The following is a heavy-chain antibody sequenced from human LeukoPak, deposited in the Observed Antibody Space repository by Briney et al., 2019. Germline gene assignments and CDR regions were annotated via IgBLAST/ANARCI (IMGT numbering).Heavy chain of an antibody. CDR1: GFIFRAYG. CDR2: ISHDGTNI. V-gene: IGHV3-30*18. D-gene: IGHD3-10*01. J-gene: IGHJ4*02. Sequence: GGSLRLSCTVSGFIFRAYGMHWVRQAPGKGLEWVTAISHDGTNIYYADIVKGRFTISRDNSKNTLYLQMNSLRAEDTAVYYCAKDRAVLLWFGELDYWGQGTLVTVSS. CDR3: AKDRAVLLWFGELDY.